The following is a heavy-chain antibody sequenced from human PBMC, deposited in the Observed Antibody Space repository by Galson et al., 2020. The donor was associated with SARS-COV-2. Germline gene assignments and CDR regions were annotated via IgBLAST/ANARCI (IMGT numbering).Heavy chain of an antibody. J-gene: IGHJ3*02. CDR1: GYTFTSYG. Sequence: ASVKVSCKASGYTFTSYGISWVRQAPGQGLEWMGWISAYNGNTNYAQKLQGRVTMTTDTSTSTAYMELRSLRSDDTAVYYCARDGESYSGSYYGPFDIWGQGTMVTVSS. CDR2: ISAYNGNT. CDR3: ARDGESYSGSYYGPFDI. V-gene: IGHV1-18*04. D-gene: IGHD1-26*01.